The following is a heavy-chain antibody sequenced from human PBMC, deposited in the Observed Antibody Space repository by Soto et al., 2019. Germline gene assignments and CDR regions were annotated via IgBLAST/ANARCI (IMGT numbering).Heavy chain of an antibody. J-gene: IGHJ4*02. CDR3: ARVGGYSYGYFDY. CDR1: GGSFSGYY. V-gene: IGHV4-34*01. CDR2: INHSGST. Sequence: SETLSLTCAVYGGSFSGYYWSWIRQPPGKGLEWIGEINHSGSTNYNPSLKSRVTISVDTSKNQFSLKLSSVTAADTAVYYCARVGGYSYGYFDYWGQGTLVTVSS. D-gene: IGHD5-18*01.